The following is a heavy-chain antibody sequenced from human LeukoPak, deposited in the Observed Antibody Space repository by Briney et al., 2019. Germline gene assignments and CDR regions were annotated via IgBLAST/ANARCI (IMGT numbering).Heavy chain of an antibody. CDR2: ISSSSSYI. D-gene: IGHD1-1*01. Sequence: GGSLRLSCAASGFTFSSYSMNWVRQAPGKGLEWVSSISSSSSYIYYADSVKGRFTICRDNAKNSLYLQMNSLRAEDTAVYYCARENWNDDPHDAFDIWGQGTMVTVSS. CDR1: GFTFSSYS. CDR3: ARENWNDDPHDAFDI. J-gene: IGHJ3*02. V-gene: IGHV3-21*01.